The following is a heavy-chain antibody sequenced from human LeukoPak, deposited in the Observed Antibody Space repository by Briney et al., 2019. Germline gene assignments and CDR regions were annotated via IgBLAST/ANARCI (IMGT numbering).Heavy chain of an antibody. CDR2: IYPGDSDT. J-gene: IGHJ6*03. CDR1: GYSFTSYW. CDR3: ARRYSSSSGYYYYYYMDV. V-gene: IGHV5-51*01. D-gene: IGHD6-6*01. Sequence: GESLKISCKGSGYSFTSYWIGWVRQMPGKGLEWMGTIYPGDSDTRYSPSFQGQVTISADKSISTAYLQWSSLKASDTAMYYCARRYSSSSGYYYYYYMDVWGKGTTVTVSS.